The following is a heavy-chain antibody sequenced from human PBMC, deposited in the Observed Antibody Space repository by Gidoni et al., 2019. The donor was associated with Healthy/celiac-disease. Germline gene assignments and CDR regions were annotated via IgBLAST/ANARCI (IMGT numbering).Heavy chain of an antibody. V-gene: IGHV1-69*01. CDR1: GGTFSSYA. D-gene: IGHD3-22*01. CDR2: IIPIFGTA. Sequence: QVQLVQSGAEVKKPGSSVKVSCKASGGTFSSYAISRVRQAPGQGLEWMGGIIPIFGTANYAQKFQGRVTITADESTSTAYMELSSLRSEDTAVYYCARDRRPYYYDSSGSWFDPWGQGTLVTVSS. J-gene: IGHJ5*02. CDR3: ARDRRPYYYDSSGSWFDP.